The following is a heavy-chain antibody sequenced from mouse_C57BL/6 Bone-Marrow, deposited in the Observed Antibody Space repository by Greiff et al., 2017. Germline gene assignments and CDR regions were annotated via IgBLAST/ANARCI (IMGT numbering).Heavy chain of an antibody. CDR2: ISNGGGST. D-gene: IGHD2-5*01. J-gene: IGHJ2*01. Sequence: EVKVVESGGGLVQPGGSLKLSCAASGFTFSDYYMYWVRQTPEKRLEWVAYISNGGGSTYYPDTVKGRFTISRDNAKNTLYLQMSRLKSEDTAMYYCARQDSNYYFDYWGQGTTLTVSS. CDR1: GFTFSDYY. V-gene: IGHV5-12*01. CDR3: ARQDSNYYFDY.